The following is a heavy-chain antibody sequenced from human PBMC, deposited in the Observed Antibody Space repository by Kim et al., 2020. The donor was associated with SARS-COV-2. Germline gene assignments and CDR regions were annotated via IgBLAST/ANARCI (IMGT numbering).Heavy chain of an antibody. CDR3: TRVPETTSAFWGAFD. D-gene: IGHD1-1*01. CDR1: GFTFSDSA. J-gene: IGHJ3*02. Sequence: GGSLRLSCGASGFTFSDSAMHWVSRASGKGLEWHGRIRSKVNGYATAYSTSVRGRFTITRDESRNTAYLPMNSLKPKDTAVTYSTRVPETTSAFWGAFD. V-gene: IGHV3-73*01. CDR2: IRSKVNGYAT.